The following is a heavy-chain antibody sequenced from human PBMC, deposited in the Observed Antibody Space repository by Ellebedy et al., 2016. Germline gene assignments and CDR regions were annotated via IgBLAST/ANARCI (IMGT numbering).Heavy chain of an antibody. V-gene: IGHV4-59*02. D-gene: IGHD3-9*01. CDR3: ARGATYYDILTGYPRGGEDY. J-gene: IGHJ4*02. CDR2: VYDSGNT. Sequence: GSLRLSCAASGFTVSSNYMSWVRQPPGRGLEWIGYVYDSGNTNYNPSLKGRVTISVDTSKNQFSLKLSSVTAADTAVYYCARGATYYDILTGYPRGGEDYWGQGTLVTVSS. CDR1: GFTVSSNY.